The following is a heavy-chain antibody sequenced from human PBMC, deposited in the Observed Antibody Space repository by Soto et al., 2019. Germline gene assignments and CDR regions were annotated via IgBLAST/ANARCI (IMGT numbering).Heavy chain of an antibody. J-gene: IGHJ5*02. CDR2: ISWDGNNK. D-gene: IGHD6-6*01. Sequence: PGGSLRLSCAASGFTFSSYGMHWVRQAPGKGLEWVAIISWDGNNKYYADSVRGRFTISRDTSKNTLFLQMNSLRAEDTAVYYCAYGGSASARYFDRWGQGTMGTVSS. CDR3: AYGGSASARYFDR. V-gene: IGHV3-30*03. CDR1: GFTFSSYG.